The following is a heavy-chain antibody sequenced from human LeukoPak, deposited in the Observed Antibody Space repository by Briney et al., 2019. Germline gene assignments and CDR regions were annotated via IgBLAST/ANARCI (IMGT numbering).Heavy chain of an antibody. CDR3: ARASQDDYGDYYNFDY. J-gene: IGHJ4*02. CDR2: IYYSGST. D-gene: IGHD4-17*01. CDR1: GGSISSYY. Sequence: SETPSLTCTVSGGSISSYYWSWIRQPPGKGLEWIGYIYYSGSTNYNPSLKSRVTISVDTSKNQFSLKLSSVTAADTAVYYCARASQDDYGDYYNFDYWGQGTLVTVSS. V-gene: IGHV4-59*01.